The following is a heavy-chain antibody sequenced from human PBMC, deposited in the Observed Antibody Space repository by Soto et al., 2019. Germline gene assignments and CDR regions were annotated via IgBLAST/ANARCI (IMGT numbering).Heavy chain of an antibody. CDR3: AKDGYDYVWGSYRQRDAFDI. D-gene: IGHD3-16*02. J-gene: IGHJ3*02. Sequence: VQLLESGGGLVQPGGSLRLSCAASGFTFSSYAMSWVRQAPGKGLEWVSAISGSGGSTYYADSVKGRFTISRDNSKNTLYLQMNSLRAEDTAVYYCAKDGYDYVWGSYRQRDAFDIWGQGTMVTVSS. V-gene: IGHV3-23*01. CDR1: GFTFSSYA. CDR2: ISGSGGST.